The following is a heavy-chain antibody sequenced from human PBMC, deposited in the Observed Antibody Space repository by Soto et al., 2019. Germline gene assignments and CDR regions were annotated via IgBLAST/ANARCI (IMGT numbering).Heavy chain of an antibody. CDR1: GYTFSNYG. CDR3: ARDANYDILTGYSAIDY. J-gene: IGHJ4*02. D-gene: IGHD3-9*01. Sequence: ASVKVSCKTSGYTFSNYGITWVRQAPGQPLEWLGWISLYSDGTNYAQKFQGRVSMTTDTSTTTAYMELNSLRAKDTAVYYCARDANYDILTGYSAIDYWGQGTLVTVSS. V-gene: IGHV1-18*01. CDR2: ISLYSDGT.